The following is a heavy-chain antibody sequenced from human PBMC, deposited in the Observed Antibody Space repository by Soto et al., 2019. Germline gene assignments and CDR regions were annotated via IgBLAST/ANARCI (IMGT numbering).Heavy chain of an antibody. CDR1: GGTFSTSS. V-gene: IGHV1-69*02. CDR3: TIGSWSGEVFDI. Sequence: QVQLVQSGAEVKKPGSSVKVSCKDSGGTFSTSSMFWVRQAPGQGLEWMGRIIPMLGVRNYAQRFQDRVTIIADKSTATVHMELSSLRSADTALYYCTIGSWSGEVFDIWGQGTMVTVSS. CDR2: IIPMLGVR. D-gene: IGHD2-21*01. J-gene: IGHJ3*02.